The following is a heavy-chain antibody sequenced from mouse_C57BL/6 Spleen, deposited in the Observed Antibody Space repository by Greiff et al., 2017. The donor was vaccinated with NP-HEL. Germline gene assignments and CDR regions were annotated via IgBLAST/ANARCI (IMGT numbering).Heavy chain of an antibody. V-gene: IGHV1-15*01. CDR1: GYTFTDYE. CDR3: TASPTVVGPYYFDY. D-gene: IGHD1-1*01. J-gene: IGHJ2*01. Sequence: VQLQQSGAELVRPGASVTLSCKASGYTFTDYEMHWVKQTPVHGLEWIGAIDPETGGTAYNQKFKGKAILTADKSSSTAYMELRSLTSEDSAVYYCTASPTVVGPYYFDYWGQGTTLTVSS. CDR2: IDPETGGT.